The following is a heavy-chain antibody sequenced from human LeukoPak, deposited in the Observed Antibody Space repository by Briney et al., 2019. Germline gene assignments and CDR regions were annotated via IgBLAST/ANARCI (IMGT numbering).Heavy chain of an antibody. CDR2: IIPILGIA. D-gene: IGHD3-22*01. V-gene: IGHV1-69*04. Sequence: ASVKVSCKASGGTFSSYAISWVRQAPGQGLEWMGRIIPILGIANYAQKFQGRVTITADKSTSTAYMELSSLRSEDTAVYYCARDRPYYYYDSSGYPSYFDYWGQGTLVTVSS. J-gene: IGHJ4*02. CDR3: ARDRPYYYYDSSGYPSYFDY. CDR1: GGTFSSYA.